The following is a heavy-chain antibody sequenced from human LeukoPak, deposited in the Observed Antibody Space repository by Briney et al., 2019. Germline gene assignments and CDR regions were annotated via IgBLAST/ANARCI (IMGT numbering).Heavy chain of an antibody. D-gene: IGHD4-17*01. J-gene: IGHJ4*02. CDR3: AGGPVTTFF. Sequence: PSETLSLTCSVSGDSISVHYWSWIRQPAGKGLEWVVRIHSSGSTDYNPSLKSRVPLSVDTSNNQFSLRVNSVTAADTAVYYCAGGPVTTFFWGQGALVTVSS. V-gene: IGHV4-4*07. CDR1: GDSISVHY. CDR2: IHSSGST.